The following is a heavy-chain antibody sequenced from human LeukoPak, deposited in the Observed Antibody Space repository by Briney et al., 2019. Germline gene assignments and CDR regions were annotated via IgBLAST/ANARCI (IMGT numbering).Heavy chain of an antibody. V-gene: IGHV3-23*01. CDR3: AKDQAYYYGSGSYYTPNWFDP. D-gene: IGHD3-10*01. CDR1: GFTFSSYA. J-gene: IGHJ5*02. CDR2: ISGRGGST. Sequence: GGSLRLSCAASGFTFSSYAMSWVRQAPGKALEWVSAISGRGGSTYYADSVKGRFTISRDNSKNTLYLQMNSLRAEDTAVYYCAKDQAYYYGSGSYYTPNWFDPWGQGTLVTVSS.